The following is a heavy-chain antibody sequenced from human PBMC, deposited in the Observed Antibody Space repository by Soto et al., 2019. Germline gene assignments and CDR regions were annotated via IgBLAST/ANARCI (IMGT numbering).Heavy chain of an antibody. J-gene: IGHJ4*02. D-gene: IGHD6-19*01. CDR2: LYTSGSI. CDR1: GGSISSYY. CDR3: AGSSGWSAKNDY. Sequence: SETLSLTCTVSGGSISSYYWSWVRQPAGKGLEWIGRLYTSGSINYNPSLNSRVTMSVDTSKNQFSLNLTSVTAADTAVYYCAGSSGWSAKNDYWGQGTLVTVSS. V-gene: IGHV4-4*07.